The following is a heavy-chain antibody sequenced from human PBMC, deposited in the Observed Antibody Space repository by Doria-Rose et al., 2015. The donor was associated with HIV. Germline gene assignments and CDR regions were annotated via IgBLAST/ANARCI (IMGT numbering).Heavy chain of an antibody. J-gene: IGHJ3*02. CDR2: IYYSGST. CDR1: GGSISSGDYY. Sequence: QVQLQESGPGLVKPSQTLSLTCTVSGGSISSGDYYWSWIRQPPGKGLEWIGYIYYSGSTYYNPSLKSRVTISVDTSKNQFSLKLSSVTAADTAVYYCARAAALETWLFGRDAFDIWGQGTMVTVSP. D-gene: IGHD3-22*01. V-gene: IGHV4-30-4*01. CDR3: ARAAALETWLFGRDAFDI.